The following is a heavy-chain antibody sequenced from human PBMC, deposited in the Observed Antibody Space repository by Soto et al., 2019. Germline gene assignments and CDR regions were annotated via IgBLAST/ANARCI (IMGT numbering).Heavy chain of an antibody. V-gene: IGHV4-34*01. CDR2: INHSGST. D-gene: IGHD5-18*01. J-gene: IGHJ4*02. CDR3: ARADTAMATSDY. Sequence: QVQLQQWGAGLLKPSETLSLTCAVYGGSFSGYYWSWIRQPPGKGLEWIGEINHSGSTNYNLSLKSRVTISVDTSKTQFSLKLSSVTAADTAVYYCARADTAMATSDYWGQGTLVTVSS. CDR1: GGSFSGYY.